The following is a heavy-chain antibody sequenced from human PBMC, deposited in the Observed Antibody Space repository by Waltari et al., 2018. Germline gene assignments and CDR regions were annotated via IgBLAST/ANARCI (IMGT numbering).Heavy chain of an antibody. Sequence: QAQLVQSGAEVKKPGFSVKVSCKASGGTLSSYTISWGRQAPGQGLEWRGRIIPTLCIANYAQKFPGRVTITADKSTSTAYMELISLRSEDTAVYYCAIFSGSYDYWGQGTLVTVSS. CDR2: IIPTLCIA. CDR3: AIFSGSYDY. D-gene: IGHD1-26*01. J-gene: IGHJ4*02. V-gene: IGHV1-69*02. CDR1: GGTLSSYT.